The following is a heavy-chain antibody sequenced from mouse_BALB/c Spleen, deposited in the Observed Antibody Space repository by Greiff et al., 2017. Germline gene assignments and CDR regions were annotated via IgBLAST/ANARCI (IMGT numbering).Heavy chain of an antibody. J-gene: IGHJ2*01. CDR1: GYTFTDYE. CDR2: IDPETGGT. Sequence: QVQLQQSGAELVRPGASVTLSCKASGYTFTDYEMHWVKQTPVHGLEWIGAIDPETGGTAYNQKFKGKATLTADKSSSTAYMELRSLTSEDSAVYYCTSYDYDDYWGQGTTLTVSS. V-gene: IGHV1-15*01. CDR3: TSYDYDDY. D-gene: IGHD2-4*01.